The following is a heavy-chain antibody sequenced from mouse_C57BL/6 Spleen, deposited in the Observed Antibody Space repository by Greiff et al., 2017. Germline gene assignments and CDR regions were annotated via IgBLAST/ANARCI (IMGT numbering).Heavy chain of an antibody. D-gene: IGHD2-4*01. Sequence: VQGVESGAELMKPGASVKLSCKATGYTFTGYWIEWVKQRPGHGLEWIGEILPGSGSTNYNDEFKGKATFTANTSSNTAYMQFSSLTTKDSAVYYCARGDYDPLDYWGQGTTLTVSS. CDR1: GYTFTGYW. J-gene: IGHJ2*01. CDR3: ARGDYDPLDY. CDR2: ILPGSGST. V-gene: IGHV1-9*01.